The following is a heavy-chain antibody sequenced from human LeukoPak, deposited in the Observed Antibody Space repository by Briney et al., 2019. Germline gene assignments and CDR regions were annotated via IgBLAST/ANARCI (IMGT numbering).Heavy chain of an antibody. CDR1: GFTFSNYG. J-gene: IGHJ4*02. Sequence: GRSLRLSCAASGFTFSNYGMHWVRQAPGKGLEWVAVVSRDGSNKFYADSVKGRFTISRDNSKNTLYLQMSSLRAEDSAVYYCAKRGGYETMAAFDYWGQGTLVTVSS. V-gene: IGHV3-30*18. CDR2: VSRDGSNK. D-gene: IGHD3-10*01. CDR3: AKRGGYETMAAFDY.